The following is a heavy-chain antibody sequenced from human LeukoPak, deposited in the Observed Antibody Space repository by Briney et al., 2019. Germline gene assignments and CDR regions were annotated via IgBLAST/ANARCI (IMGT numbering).Heavy chain of an antibody. CDR1: GGSISSSSYY. J-gene: IGHJ6*03. CDR3: ARGRPPYYDILTGPQYYYYYYMDV. D-gene: IGHD3-9*01. V-gene: IGHV4-39*07. CDR2: IYYSGST. Sequence: SETLSLTCTVSGGSISSSSYYWGWIRQPPGKGLEWIGSIYYSGSTYYNPSLKSRVTISVDTSKNQFSLKLSSVTAADTAVYYCARGRPPYYDILTGPQYYYYYYMDVWGKGTTVTVSS.